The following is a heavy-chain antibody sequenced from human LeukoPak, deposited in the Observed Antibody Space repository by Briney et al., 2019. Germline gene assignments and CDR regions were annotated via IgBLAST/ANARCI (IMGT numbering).Heavy chain of an antibody. J-gene: IGHJ5*02. Sequence: GGSLRLSCAASGFTFSSYAMSWVRQAPGKGLEWVSAISGSGGSTYYADSVKGRFTISRDNSKNTLYLQMNSLRAEDTAVYYCAKWSLWFGESSNWFDPWGQGPWSPSPQ. D-gene: IGHD3-10*01. CDR1: GFTFSSYA. CDR2: ISGSGGST. V-gene: IGHV3-23*01. CDR3: AKWSLWFGESSNWFDP.